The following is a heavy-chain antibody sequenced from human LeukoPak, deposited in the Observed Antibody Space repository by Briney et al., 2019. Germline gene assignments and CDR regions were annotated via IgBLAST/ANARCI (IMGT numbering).Heavy chain of an antibody. J-gene: IGHJ3*02. CDR1: GGSISSYY. Sequence: PSETLSLTCTVSGGSISSYYWSWIRQPPGKGLEWIGYIYYSGSTNYNPSLKSRVTISVDTSKNQFSLKLSSVTAADTAVYYCARQAVVPAAPDAFDIWGQGTMVTVSS. V-gene: IGHV4-59*08. CDR2: IYYSGST. D-gene: IGHD2-2*01. CDR3: ARQAVVPAAPDAFDI.